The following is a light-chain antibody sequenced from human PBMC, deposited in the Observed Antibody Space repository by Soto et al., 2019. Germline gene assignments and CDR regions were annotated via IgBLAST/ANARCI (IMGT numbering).Light chain of an antibody. CDR1: SSDVGGYNY. Sequence: QSALTQPASVSGSPGQSITISCTGTSSDVGGYNYVSWYQQHPGKAPKLMMYEVSNRPSGVSNRFSGSKSGNTASLTISGLQAEDEADYYCSAYTSSSTVVFAGGTKLTVL. V-gene: IGLV2-14*01. J-gene: IGLJ2*01. CDR2: EVS. CDR3: SAYTSSSTVV.